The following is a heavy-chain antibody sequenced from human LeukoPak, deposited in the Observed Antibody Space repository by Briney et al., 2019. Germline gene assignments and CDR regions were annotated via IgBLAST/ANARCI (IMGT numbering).Heavy chain of an antibody. V-gene: IGHV1-2*06. CDR3: ARVDSVVGRRGIDY. J-gene: IGHJ4*02. CDR1: GYTFTGYY. D-gene: IGHD5/OR15-5a*01. Sequence: ASVKVSCKASGYTFTGYYMHWVRQAPGQGLEWMGRISPNSGGTNYAQKFQGRVTMTGDTSISTAYMELSRLRSDDTAVYYCARVDSVVGRRGIDYWGQGTLVTVSS. CDR2: ISPNSGGT.